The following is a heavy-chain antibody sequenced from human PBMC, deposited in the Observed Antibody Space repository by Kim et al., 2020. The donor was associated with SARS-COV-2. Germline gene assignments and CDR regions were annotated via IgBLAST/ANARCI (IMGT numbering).Heavy chain of an antibody. CDR2: IYNSGST. CDR1: GGSISGYY. V-gene: IGHV4-59*08. D-gene: IGHD3-16*01. J-gene: IGHJ6*02. Sequence: SETLSLTCTVSGGSISGYYWSWIRQPPGKGLEWIGYIYNSGSTNYSPSLKSRVTISVDTSKNQFSLHLTSVTAADTAVYYCARQGANYYYGMDVWGQGNT. CDR3: ARQGANYYYGMDV.